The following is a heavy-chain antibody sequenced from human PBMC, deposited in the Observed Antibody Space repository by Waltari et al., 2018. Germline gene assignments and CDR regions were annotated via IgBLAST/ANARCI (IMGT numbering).Heavy chain of an antibody. CDR3: GNLAR. Sequence: QVQIHQWGAGLLRPSETLSLTCAVSGGSFNDYSWIWIRQPPGKGLEWIGQINHSGDTDYNPSLMSRVSMSVDTSKKQVSLKLTSVTAADTAMYYCGNLARWGQGTRVTVSS. D-gene: IGHD1-1*01. V-gene: IGHV4-34*01. J-gene: IGHJ3*01. CDR1: GGSFNDYS. CDR2: INHSGDT.